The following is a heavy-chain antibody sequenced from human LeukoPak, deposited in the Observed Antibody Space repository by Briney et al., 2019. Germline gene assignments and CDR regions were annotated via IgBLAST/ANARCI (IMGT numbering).Heavy chain of an antibody. J-gene: IGHJ4*02. V-gene: IGHV3-9*03. Sequence: GGSLRLSCAASGFTFDDYAMHWVRQAPGKGREWVSGISWNSGTIGYADSVKGRFTISRDNAKNSLYLQMNSLRVEDMALYYCAKGPSIVGAQFDYWGQGTLVTVSS. D-gene: IGHD1-26*01. CDR2: ISWNSGTI. CDR1: GFTFDDYA. CDR3: AKGPSIVGAQFDY.